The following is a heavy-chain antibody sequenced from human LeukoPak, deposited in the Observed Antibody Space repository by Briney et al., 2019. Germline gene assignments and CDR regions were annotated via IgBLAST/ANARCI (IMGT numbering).Heavy chain of an antibody. J-gene: IGHJ3*02. CDR1: GGSISSGSYY. CDR3: ARSPLNINMVRGRDAFDI. CDR2: IYYSGST. V-gene: IGHV4-31*03. Sequence: PSETLSLTCTVSGGSISSGSYYWSWIRQHPGKGLEWIGYIYYSGSTYYNPSLKSRVTISVDRSKNQFSLKLSSVTAADTAVYYCARSPLNINMVRGRDAFDIWGQGTMVTVSS. D-gene: IGHD3-10*01.